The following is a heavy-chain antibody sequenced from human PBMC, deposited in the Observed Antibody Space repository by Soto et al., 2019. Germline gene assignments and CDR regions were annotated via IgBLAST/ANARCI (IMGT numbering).Heavy chain of an antibody. CDR1: GFTFTNYG. Sequence: QVQLVESGGGVVQPGRSLRLSCAASGFTFTNYGMHWVRQAPGKGLEWVAVIWFDGTRAYNTDSVKGRFTISRDASKSTTILKMKSLKDENTVIYYCARESPWTVPGSAYFDFGGQGTPVTVSS. CDR3: ARESPWTVPGSAYFDF. V-gene: IGHV3-33*01. J-gene: IGHJ4*02. D-gene: IGHD6-19*01. CDR2: IWFDGTRA.